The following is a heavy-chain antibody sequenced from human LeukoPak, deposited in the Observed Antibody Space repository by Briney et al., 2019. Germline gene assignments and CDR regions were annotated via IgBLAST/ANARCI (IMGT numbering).Heavy chain of an antibody. J-gene: IGHJ4*02. Sequence: SETLSLTCTVSGGSISSYYWSWIRQPPGKGLEWIGYIYYSGRTNYNLSLKSRVTISVDTSKNQFSLKLSSVTAADTAVYYCARLPLYDFWSGPFDYWGQGTLVTVSS. CDR3: ARLPLYDFWSGPFDY. V-gene: IGHV4-59*01. CDR1: GGSISSYY. D-gene: IGHD3-3*01. CDR2: IYYSGRT.